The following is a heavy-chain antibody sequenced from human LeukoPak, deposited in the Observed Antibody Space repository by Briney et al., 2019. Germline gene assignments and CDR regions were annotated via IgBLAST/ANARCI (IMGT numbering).Heavy chain of an antibody. D-gene: IGHD5-12*01. J-gene: IGHJ4*02. CDR1: GFTFNSYA. CDR2: IKQDGSET. Sequence: GGSLRLSCAASGFTFNSYAMSWFRQAPGKGLEWVATIKQDGSETDYVDSVKGRFTISRDNAKNSLYLQMNSLRIEDTAVYYCARAQWRRPDYWGQGTLVTVSS. V-gene: IGHV3-7*02. CDR3: ARAQWRRPDY.